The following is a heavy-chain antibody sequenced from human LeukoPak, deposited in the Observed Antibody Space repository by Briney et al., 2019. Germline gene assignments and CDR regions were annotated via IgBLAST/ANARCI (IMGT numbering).Heavy chain of an antibody. D-gene: IGHD3-10*01. CDR3: ARASSGSYYRFEY. CDR2: LYSGGIS. CDR1: GFTVSSNY. Sequence: GSLRLSCAASGFTVSSNYMSWVRQAPGKGLEWVSVLYSGGISYYADSVKGRFTITRDNSKNTLYLQMNSLRAEDTAVYYCARASSGSYYRFEYWGQGTLVTVSS. J-gene: IGHJ4*02. V-gene: IGHV3-53*01.